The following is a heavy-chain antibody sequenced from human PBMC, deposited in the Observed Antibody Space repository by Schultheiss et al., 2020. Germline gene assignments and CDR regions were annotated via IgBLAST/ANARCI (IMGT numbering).Heavy chain of an antibody. CDR2: IYTSGST. Sequence: LRLSCTVSGGSISSYYWSWIRQPPGKGLEWIGRIYTSGSTNYNPSLKSRVTMSVDTSKNQFSLKLSSVTAADTAVYYCARGGEYYYDSSGYSTLYYYYYGMDVWGQGTTVTVSS. V-gene: IGHV4-4*07. D-gene: IGHD3-22*01. J-gene: IGHJ6*02. CDR1: GGSISSYY. CDR3: ARGGEYYYDSSGYSTLYYYYYGMDV.